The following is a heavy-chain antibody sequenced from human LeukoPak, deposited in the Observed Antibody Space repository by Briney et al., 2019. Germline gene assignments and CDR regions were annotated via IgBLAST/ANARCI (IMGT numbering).Heavy chain of an antibody. CDR2: IIPIFGTA. V-gene: IGHV1-69*06. J-gene: IGHJ4*02. Sequence: VASVKVSCKASGGTFSSYAISWVRQAPGQGLEWMGGIIPIFGTANYAQKFQGRVTITADKSTSTAYMELSSLRSEDTAVYYCARDLVHSSSWYGNFDYWGQGTLATVSS. D-gene: IGHD6-13*01. CDR1: GGTFSSYA. CDR3: ARDLVHSSSWYGNFDY.